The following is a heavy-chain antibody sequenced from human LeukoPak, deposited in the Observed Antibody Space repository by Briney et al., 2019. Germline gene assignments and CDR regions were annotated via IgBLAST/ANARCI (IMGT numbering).Heavy chain of an antibody. Sequence: SETLSLTCTVSGGSISSGDYYWSWIRQPPGKGLEWIGYIYYSGSTYYNPSLKSRVTISVDTSKNQFSLKLSSVTAADTAVYYCASYGDNDAFDIWGQGTMVTVSS. D-gene: IGHD4-17*01. CDR1: GGSISSGDYY. J-gene: IGHJ3*02. V-gene: IGHV4-30-4*08. CDR2: IYYSGST. CDR3: ASYGDNDAFDI.